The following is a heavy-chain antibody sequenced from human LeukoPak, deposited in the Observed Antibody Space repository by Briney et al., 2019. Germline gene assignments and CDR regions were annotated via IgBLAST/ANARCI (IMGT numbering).Heavy chain of an antibody. V-gene: IGHV1-46*01. CDR1: GYTFTSCY. CDR3: ARGAVAGTLPPYYFDY. D-gene: IGHD6-19*01. CDR2: INPSGGST. Sequence: ASVKVSCKASGYTFTSCYMHWVRQAPGQGLEWMGIINPSGGSTSYAQKFQGRVTMTRDMPTSTVYMELSSLRSEDTAVYYCARGAVAGTLPPYYFDYWGQGTLVTVSS. J-gene: IGHJ4*02.